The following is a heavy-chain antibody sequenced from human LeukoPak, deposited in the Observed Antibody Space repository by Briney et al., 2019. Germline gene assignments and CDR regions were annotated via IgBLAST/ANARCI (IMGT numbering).Heavy chain of an antibody. D-gene: IGHD3-22*01. Sequence: GGSVRLSCAPSRVTVADYAMNWVRQAPGKGRGWVAVIVWISGSIRYAASVKGRFTISRDNAKNSLYLQMNSLRAEDTALYYCAKDIGSYYYDSSGQFDYWGQGTLVTVSS. V-gene: IGHV3-9*01. CDR2: IVWISGSI. J-gene: IGHJ4*02. CDR3: AKDIGSYYYDSSGQFDY. CDR1: RVTVADYA.